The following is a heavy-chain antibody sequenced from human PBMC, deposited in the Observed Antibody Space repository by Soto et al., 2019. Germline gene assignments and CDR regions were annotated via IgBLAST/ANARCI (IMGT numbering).Heavy chain of an antibody. J-gene: IGHJ6*02. CDR1: GVSFNNNG. D-gene: IGHD3-10*01. Sequence: QVQLVQYGAEVKKPGSSVKVSCKTSGVSFNNNGIGWVRQAPGHGLEWMGGVSPPFRTSNYGRKFQGRISITADASTGTVNMELSSLTSEDTAQYYCARVLYYGSGSYSPYGMDVWGQGTTVTVSS. CDR3: ARVLYYGSGSYSPYGMDV. V-gene: IGHV1-69*01. CDR2: VSPPFRTS.